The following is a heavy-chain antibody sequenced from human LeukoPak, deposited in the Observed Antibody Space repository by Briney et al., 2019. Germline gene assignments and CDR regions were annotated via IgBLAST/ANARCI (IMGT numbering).Heavy chain of an antibody. J-gene: IGHJ6*02. Sequence: GGSLRLSCAASGFTFSDSWMSWVRQAPGKGLEWVANMNQDGSAKGYVDSVEGRFTISRDNARNSLYLQMSSLRPEDTAVYYCATYTHWVAGDVWGQGTTVTVSS. V-gene: IGHV3-7*01. D-gene: IGHD3-16*01. CDR1: GFTFSDSW. CDR3: ATYTHWVAGDV. CDR2: MNQDGSAK.